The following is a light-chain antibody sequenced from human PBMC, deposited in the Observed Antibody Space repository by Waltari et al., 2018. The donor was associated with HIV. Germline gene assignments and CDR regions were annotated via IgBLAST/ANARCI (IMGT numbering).Light chain of an antibody. V-gene: IGLV2-14*01. CDR1: SSDIGGYNY. CDR2: EVS. CDR3: SSDTSGTTWV. Sequence: QSALTQPASVSGSPGQSITISCTGTSSDIGGYNYVSWHQQHPGRAPKRIIFEVSDRPSGVSHRFSGSKSGNTASLITSGLLAEEADDYYCSSDTSGTTWVFGGGTKLTVL. J-gene: IGLJ3*02.